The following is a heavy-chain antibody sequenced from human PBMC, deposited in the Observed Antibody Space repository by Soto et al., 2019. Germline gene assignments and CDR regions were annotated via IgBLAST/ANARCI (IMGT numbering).Heavy chain of an antibody. Sequence: GGSLRLSCAVSGFTVGSYAMSWVRQTPGKGLEWVSLISTSGGNTYYADSVKGRFTISRDNSNKTLYLQMNSLRADDTAVYYCAKFRIYSAFRNALDFWGRGTVVTVSS. V-gene: IGHV3-23*01. D-gene: IGHD2-15*01. J-gene: IGHJ3*01. CDR3: AKFRIYSAFRNALDF. CDR1: GFTVGSYA. CDR2: ISTSGGNT.